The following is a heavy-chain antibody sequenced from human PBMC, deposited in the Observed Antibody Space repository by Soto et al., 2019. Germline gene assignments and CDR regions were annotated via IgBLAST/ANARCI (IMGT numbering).Heavy chain of an antibody. CDR1: GGSITGHY. Sequence: SETLSLTCAGCGGSITGHYCIWIRQPPGKGLEWIGYIFYSGVTNYNPSLKSRVTISVDTSKNHFSLKLSSVTAADTALYYCARVGRSGWAPDAWGQGTLVPVCS. V-gene: IGHV4-59*11. D-gene: IGHD6-19*01. CDR2: IFYSGVT. J-gene: IGHJ4*02. CDR3: ARVGRSGWAPDA.